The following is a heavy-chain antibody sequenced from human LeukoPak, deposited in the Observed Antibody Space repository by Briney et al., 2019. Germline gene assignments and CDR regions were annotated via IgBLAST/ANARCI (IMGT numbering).Heavy chain of an antibody. V-gene: IGHV3-66*02. CDR2: IYSGGST. CDR1: GFTVSSNY. D-gene: IGHD2-2*01. CDR3: AKDRYRYCSSTSCSKEDY. J-gene: IGHJ4*02. Sequence: PGGSLRLSCAASGFTVSSNYMSWVRQAPGKGLEWVSVIYSGGSTYYADSVKGRFTISRDNSKNTLYLQMNSLRAEDTAVYYCAKDRYRYCSSTSCSKEDYWGQGTLVTVSS.